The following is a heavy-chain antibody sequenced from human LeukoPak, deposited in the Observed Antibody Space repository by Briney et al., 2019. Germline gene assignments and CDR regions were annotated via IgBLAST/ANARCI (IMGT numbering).Heavy chain of an antibody. CDR3: ARGGNYGDYVGSGY. V-gene: IGHV3-21*01. CDR1: GFTFSSYS. D-gene: IGHD4-17*01. J-gene: IGHJ4*02. CDR2: ISSSSSYI. Sequence: GGSLRLSCAASGFTFSSYSMNWVRQAPGKGLEWVSSISSSSSYIYYADSVKGRFTISRDNAKNSLYLQMNSLRAEDTAVYYCARGGNYGDYVGSGYWGQGTLVAVSS.